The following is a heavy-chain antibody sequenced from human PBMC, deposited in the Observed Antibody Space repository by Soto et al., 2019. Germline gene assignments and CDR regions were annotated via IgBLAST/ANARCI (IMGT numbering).Heavy chain of an antibody. D-gene: IGHD2-21*01. V-gene: IGHV1-8*02. Sequence: GASVKVSCKASGYIFTSYDINWVRQATGQGLEWMGWMNPNSGNAGYAQKFQGRVTMARDTSISTAYMELSGLRSEDTAIYYCARIRDQFCAGANCFSLGYWGQGTPVTVSS. J-gene: IGHJ4*02. CDR3: ARIRDQFCAGANCFSLGY. CDR1: GYIFTSYD. CDR2: MNPNSGNA.